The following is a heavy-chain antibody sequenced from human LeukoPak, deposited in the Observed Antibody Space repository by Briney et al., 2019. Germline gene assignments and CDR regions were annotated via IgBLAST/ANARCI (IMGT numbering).Heavy chain of an antibody. CDR2: INHSGST. V-gene: IGHV4-34*01. D-gene: IGHD3-10*01. CDR1: GGSFSGYY. CDR3: ARRALWFGVGYYGMDV. J-gene: IGHJ6*02. Sequence: SETLSLTCAVYGGSFSGYYWSWIRQPPGKGLEWIGEINHSGSTNYNPSLKSRVTISVDTSKNQFSLRLSSVTAADTAVYYCARRALWFGVGYYGMDVWGQGTTVTVSS.